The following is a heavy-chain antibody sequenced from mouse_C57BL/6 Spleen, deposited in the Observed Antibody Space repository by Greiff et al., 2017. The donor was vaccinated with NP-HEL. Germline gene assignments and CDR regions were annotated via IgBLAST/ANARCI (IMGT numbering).Heavy chain of an antibody. CDR3: ARVSEDGYSYAMDY. CDR1: GYTFTSSG. CDR2: IYPRSGNT. J-gene: IGHJ4*01. D-gene: IGHD2-3*01. V-gene: IGHV1-81*01. Sequence: QVQLQQSGAELARPGASVKLSCKASGYTFTSSGISWVKQRTGQGLEWIGEIYPRSGNTYYNEKFKGKATLTADKSSSTAYMELRSLTSEDSAVYFCARVSEDGYSYAMDYWGQGTSVTVSS.